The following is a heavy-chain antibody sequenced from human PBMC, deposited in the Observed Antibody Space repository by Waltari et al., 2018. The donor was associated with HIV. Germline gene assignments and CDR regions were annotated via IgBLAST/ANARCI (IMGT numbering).Heavy chain of an antibody. CDR3: AKDLGTHYYDSSGAFDY. D-gene: IGHD3-22*01. V-gene: IGHV3-9*01. CDR2: ISWNSGSI. CDR1: GFTFDDYA. Sequence: EVQLVESGGGLVQPGRSLRLSCAASGFTFDDYAMHWVRQAPGKGLEWVSGISWNSGSIGYADSVKGRFTISRDNAKNSLYLQMNSLRAEDTALYYCAKDLGTHYYDSSGAFDYWGQGTLVTVSS. J-gene: IGHJ4*02.